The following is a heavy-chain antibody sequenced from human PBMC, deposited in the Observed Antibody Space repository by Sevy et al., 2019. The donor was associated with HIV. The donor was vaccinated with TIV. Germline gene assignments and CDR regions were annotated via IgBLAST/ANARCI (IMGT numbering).Heavy chain of an antibody. CDR3: VRHRGWYGRWFDT. V-gene: IGHV4-59*01. CDR2: IHYSGST. D-gene: IGHD6-19*01. J-gene: IGHJ5*02. Sequence: SETLSLTCSVSGGSIRGYYWSWIRQTPGKGLESIGYIHYSGSTNYNPSLKSRVTISLDMSKNQVYLKLTSVTAADTAVYYCVRHRGWYGRWFDTWGQGTLVTVSS. CDR1: GGSIRGYY.